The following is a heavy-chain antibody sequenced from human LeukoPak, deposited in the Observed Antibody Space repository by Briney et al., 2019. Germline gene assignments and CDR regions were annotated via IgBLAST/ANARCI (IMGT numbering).Heavy chain of an antibody. V-gene: IGHV4-34*01. J-gene: IGHJ6*03. CDR3: ARGRSRNYYMDV. CDR2: INHSGST. Sequence: SETLSLTCAVYGGSFSGYYWSWIRQPPGKGLEWIGEINHSGSTNCNPSLKSRVTISVDTSKNQFSLKLSSVTAADTAVYYCARGRSRNYYMDVWGKGTTVTVSS. CDR1: GGSFSGYY.